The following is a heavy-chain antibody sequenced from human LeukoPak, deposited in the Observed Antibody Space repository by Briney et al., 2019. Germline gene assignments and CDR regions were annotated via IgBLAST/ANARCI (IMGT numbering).Heavy chain of an antibody. CDR2: ISTSGST. J-gene: IGHJ6*03. Sequence: SQTLSLTCTVSGDSISSGRYYYTWIRQPAGKGLEWIGRISTSGSTNYNPSLKSRVTISLHTSKNQFSLKLTSVTATDTAVYYCAKDRAEVVATYPYYYMDVWGKGTTVTISS. V-gene: IGHV4-61*02. CDR3: AKDRAEVVATYPYYYMDV. D-gene: IGHD5-12*01. CDR1: GDSISSGRYY.